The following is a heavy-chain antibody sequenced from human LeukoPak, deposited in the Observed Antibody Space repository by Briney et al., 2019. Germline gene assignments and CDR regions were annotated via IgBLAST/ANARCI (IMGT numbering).Heavy chain of an antibody. J-gene: IGHJ4*02. CDR2: ISGNGGST. V-gene: IGHV3-64*05. D-gene: IGHD3-22*01. CDR1: GFTFSNYP. CDR3: VKDVNSSPRSYFDY. Sequence: GSLRLSCSASGFTFSNYPMHWVRQAPGKGLEYVSAISGNGGSTYYADSVKSRFTISRDNSKNTLFVQMSSLRAEDTAVYYCVKDVNSSPRSYFDYWGQGSLGTVSS.